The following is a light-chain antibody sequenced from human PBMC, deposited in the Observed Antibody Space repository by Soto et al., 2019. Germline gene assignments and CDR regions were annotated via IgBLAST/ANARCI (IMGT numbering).Light chain of an antibody. CDR2: DVS. CDR1: SSDVGGYNY. J-gene: IGLJ1*01. V-gene: IGLV2-11*01. Sequence: QSVLTQPRSVSGSPGQSVTISCTGTSSDVGGYNYVSWYQQHPGKAPKRMIYDVSKRPSGVPDRFSGSKSGNTASLTISGLQAEDEADYYCCSYAGSYTFPYVFGTGTKVTVL. CDR3: CSYAGSYTFPYV.